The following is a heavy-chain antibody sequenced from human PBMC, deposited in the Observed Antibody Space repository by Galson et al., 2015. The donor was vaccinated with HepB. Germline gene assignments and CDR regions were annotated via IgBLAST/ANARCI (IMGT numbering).Heavy chain of an antibody. V-gene: IGHV3-7*01. D-gene: IGHD3-10*01. CDR3: ARGEAWSGWFGELNAFDI. Sequence: SLRLSCAASGFTFSSYWMSWVRQAPGKGLEWVANIKQDGSEKYYVDSVKGRFTISRDNSKNTLYLQMNSLRVEDTAVYYCARGEAWSGWFGELNAFDIWGQGTMVTVSS. CDR1: GFTFSSYW. J-gene: IGHJ3*02. CDR2: IKQDGSEK.